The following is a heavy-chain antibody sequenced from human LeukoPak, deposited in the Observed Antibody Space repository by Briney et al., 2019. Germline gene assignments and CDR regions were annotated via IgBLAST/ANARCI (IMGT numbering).Heavy chain of an antibody. Sequence: GGSLRLSCSASGFTFSNYTMHWVRQAPGKGLEYVSAISSSDGSTYYADSVKGRFTISRDNSKNTLYLQMGSLRPEDMGVYYCVREERGQAMDYWGQGTLVTVSS. CDR3: VREERGQAMDY. J-gene: IGHJ4*02. D-gene: IGHD2-2*01. CDR2: ISSSDGST. CDR1: GFTFSNYT. V-gene: IGHV3-64*02.